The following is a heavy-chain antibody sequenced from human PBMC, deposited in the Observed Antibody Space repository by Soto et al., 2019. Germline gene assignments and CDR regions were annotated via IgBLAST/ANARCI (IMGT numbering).Heavy chain of an antibody. J-gene: IGHJ5*01. CDR1: GYTFTNYW. V-gene: IGHV5-51*01. D-gene: IGHD4-4*01. Sequence: GESLKISCQTSGYTFTNYWIGWVRQMPGGGLEWLGLIFPRDFDVRYSPSFEGQVTISADRSTATAVLQWRSLEASDSALYFCARLVSLLQPIDSWGQGTPVTVSS. CDR3: ARLVSLLQPIDS. CDR2: IFPRDFDV.